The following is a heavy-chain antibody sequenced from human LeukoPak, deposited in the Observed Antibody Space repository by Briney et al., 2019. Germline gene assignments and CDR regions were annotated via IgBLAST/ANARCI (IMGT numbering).Heavy chain of an antibody. V-gene: IGHV4-39*01. CDR3: Y. Sequence: PSETLSLTCTVSSGSISSSSYYWGWIRQPPGKGLEWIGSIYYSGSTYYNPSLKSRVTISVDTSKNQFSLKLSYSSGWFRPYYFDYWGQGTLVTVSS. CDR1: SGSISSSSYY. J-gene: IGHJ4*02. D-gene: IGHD6-19*01. CDR2: IYYSGST.